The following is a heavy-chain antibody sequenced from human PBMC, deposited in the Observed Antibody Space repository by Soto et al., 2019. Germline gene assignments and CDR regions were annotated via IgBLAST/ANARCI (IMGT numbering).Heavy chain of an antibody. CDR1: GFTFSSYA. CDR3: AKTDKFNPQSSGWANRFDY. V-gene: IGHV3-23*01. D-gene: IGHD6-19*01. J-gene: IGHJ4*02. Sequence: EVQLLESGGGLVQPAGSLRLSCAASGFTFSSYAMTWVRQAPGKGLEWVSTISRSGDSTYYRDSVKGRFTISRDNSKNTVYLQMNSLRAEDTAGYYCAKTDKFNPQSSGWANRFDYWGQGTLVTVSS. CDR2: ISRSGDST.